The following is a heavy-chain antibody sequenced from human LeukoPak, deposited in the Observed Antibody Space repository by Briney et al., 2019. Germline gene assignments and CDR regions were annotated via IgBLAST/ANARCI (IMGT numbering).Heavy chain of an antibody. Sequence: SETLSLTCAVYGGSFSGYYWSWIRQPPGKGLEWIGEINHSGSTNYNPSLKSRVTISVDTSKNQFSLKLSSVTAADTAVYYCARGPDAVVVSYYFDYWGQGTLVTVSS. CDR2: INHSGST. J-gene: IGHJ4*02. D-gene: IGHD2-15*01. CDR1: GGSFSGYY. CDR3: ARGPDAVVVSYYFDY. V-gene: IGHV4-34*01.